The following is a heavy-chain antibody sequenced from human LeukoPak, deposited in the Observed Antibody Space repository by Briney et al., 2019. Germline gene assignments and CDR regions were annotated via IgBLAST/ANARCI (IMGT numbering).Heavy chain of an antibody. D-gene: IGHD3-10*01. CDR2: IYYSGTT. CDR3: ARVAKHFRGGLSFYYMDV. CDR1: GGSISNYY. V-gene: IGHV4-59*01. J-gene: IGHJ6*03. Sequence: SETLSLTCTVSGGSISNYYWNWIRQPPGKGLEWIGYIYYSGTTNYNPSLKSRVSMSVDTSKNQFSLKLSSVTAADTAVYYCARVAKHFRGGLSFYYMDVWGKGTTVTISS.